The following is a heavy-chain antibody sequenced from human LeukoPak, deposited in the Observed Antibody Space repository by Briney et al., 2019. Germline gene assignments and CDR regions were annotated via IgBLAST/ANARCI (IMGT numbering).Heavy chain of an antibody. J-gene: IGHJ4*02. D-gene: IGHD5-24*01. V-gene: IGHV3-48*03. CDR2: ISGPSTAI. Sequence: PGGSLRLSCEASGFTFSGYQMNWVRQAPGKGLEWLSVISGPSTAIYYADSVKGRFTISRDNAKNSLYLQMNRLLAEDTGVYYCVRRRGTDGLRGSFDYWGQGTPVTVSS. CDR1: GFTFSGYQ. CDR3: VRRRGTDGLRGSFDY.